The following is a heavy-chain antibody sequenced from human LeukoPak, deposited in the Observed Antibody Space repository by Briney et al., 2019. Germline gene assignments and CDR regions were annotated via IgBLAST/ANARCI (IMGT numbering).Heavy chain of an antibody. Sequence: SETLSLTCSVSDDSITMYYWSWIRQPAGKGPEWIGHIYSSGTTNYNPSLKSRVTMSVDTSKNQFSLKLTSVTAADTAVYYCAREAGSYDSSGYYSLYYSFDYWGQGTLVTVSS. D-gene: IGHD3-22*01. CDR1: DDSITMYY. J-gene: IGHJ4*02. CDR3: AREAGSYDSSGYYSLYYSFDY. V-gene: IGHV4-4*07. CDR2: IYSSGTT.